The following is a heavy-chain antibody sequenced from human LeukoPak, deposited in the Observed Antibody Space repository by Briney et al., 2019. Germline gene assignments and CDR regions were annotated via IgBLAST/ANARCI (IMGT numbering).Heavy chain of an antibody. CDR2: IYHSGST. D-gene: IGHD2-15*01. CDR3: ARRLSSSLRDWFDP. Sequence: SETLSLTCTVSGGSISSYYWSWIRQPPGKGLEWIGYIYHSGSTNYNPSLKSRVTMSLDTSKNQLSLKMSSVTAADTAVYYCARRLSSSLRDWFDPWGQGTLVTVSS. J-gene: IGHJ5*02. V-gene: IGHV4-59*08. CDR1: GGSISSYY.